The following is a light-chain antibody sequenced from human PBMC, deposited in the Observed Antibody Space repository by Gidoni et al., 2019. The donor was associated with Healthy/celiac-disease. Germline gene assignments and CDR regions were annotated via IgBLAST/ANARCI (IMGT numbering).Light chain of an antibody. CDR2: AAS. CDR3: QQYYSFPYT. V-gene: IGKV1D-8*02. Sequence: AIWMTRSPSLLSASTGDRVTISCRLSQAISSYLAWYQQQPGKAPELLIYAASTLQSGVPSMFSGSGSGTYFTLTISCLQSEDFATYYCQQYYSFPYTFGQGTKLEIK. CDR1: QAISSY. J-gene: IGKJ2*01.